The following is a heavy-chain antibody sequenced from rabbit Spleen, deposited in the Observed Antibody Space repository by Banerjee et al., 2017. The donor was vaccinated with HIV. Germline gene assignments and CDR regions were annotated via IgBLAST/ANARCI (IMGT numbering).Heavy chain of an antibody. D-gene: IGHD8-1*01. CDR2: IDPVFGST. CDR3: ARDDVGTSGYYFDL. V-gene: IGHV1S7*01. Sequence: QLKESGGGLVQPGGSLKLSCKASGFTLNNYYMNWVRQAPGKGLEWIGYIDPVFGSTYYANWVNGRFTISSHNAQNTLYLQLNSLTAADTATYFCARDDVGTSGYYFDLWGPGTLVTVS. J-gene: IGHJ4*01. CDR1: GFTLNNYY.